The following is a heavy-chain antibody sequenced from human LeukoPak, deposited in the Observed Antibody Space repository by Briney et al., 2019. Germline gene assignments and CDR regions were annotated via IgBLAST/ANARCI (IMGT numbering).Heavy chain of an antibody. CDR3: ARARGDCSSTSCQSRFDP. CDR2: INTNSGNT. CDR1: GYTFTTLD. J-gene: IGHJ5*02. D-gene: IGHD2-2*01. V-gene: IGHV1-8*03. Sequence: ASVKVSCKASGYTFTTLDINWVRQATGQGLEWMGWINTNSGNTGNAQKFQGRVTIPRNTFISTAYMELSSLTSEDTAVYYCARARGDCSSTSCQSRFDPWGQGTLVTVSS.